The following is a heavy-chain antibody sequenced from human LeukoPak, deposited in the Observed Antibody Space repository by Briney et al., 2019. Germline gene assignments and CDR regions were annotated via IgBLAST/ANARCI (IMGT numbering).Heavy chain of an antibody. CDR3: ARGGRGYQLPRPRWLDP. CDR1: GGSISSYY. V-gene: IGHV4-59*01. D-gene: IGHD2-2*01. Sequence: SETLSLTCTVSGGSISSYYWSWIRQPPGKGLEWIGYIYYSGSTNYNPSLKSRVTISVDTSKNQFSLKLSSVTAADTAVYYCARGGRGYQLPRPRWLDPWGQGTLVTVSS. J-gene: IGHJ5*02. CDR2: IYYSGST.